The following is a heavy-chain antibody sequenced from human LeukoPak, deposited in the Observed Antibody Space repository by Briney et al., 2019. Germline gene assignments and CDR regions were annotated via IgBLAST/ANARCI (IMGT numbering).Heavy chain of an antibody. J-gene: IGHJ4*02. CDR3: ARAGGVDAAMDANFDY. CDR1: GGSISSYY. CDR2: IYYNGGT. V-gene: IGHV4-59*01. Sequence: SETLSLTCTVSGGSISSYYWSWIRQPPGKGLEWIGYIYYNGGTNYNPSLGSRVTISVDTSKNHFSLRLSSVTAADTAMYYCARAGGVDAAMDANFDYWGQGTLVTVSS. D-gene: IGHD5-18*01.